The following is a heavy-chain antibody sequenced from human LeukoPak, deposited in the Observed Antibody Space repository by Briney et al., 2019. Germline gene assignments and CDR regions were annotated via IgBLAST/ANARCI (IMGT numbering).Heavy chain of an antibody. Sequence: SETLSLTCAVSGGSISSSNWWSWVRQPPGKGLEWIGEIYHSGSTNYNPSLKSRVTISVDKSKNQFSLKLSSVTAADTAVYYCARAPAGSGGSYYFDYWGQGTLVTVSS. CDR2: IYHSGST. D-gene: IGHD2-15*01. CDR3: ARAPAGSGGSYYFDY. V-gene: IGHV4-4*02. J-gene: IGHJ4*02. CDR1: GGSISSSNW.